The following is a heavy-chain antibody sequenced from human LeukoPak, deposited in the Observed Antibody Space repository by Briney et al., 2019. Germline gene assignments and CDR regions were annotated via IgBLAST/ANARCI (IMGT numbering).Heavy chain of an antibody. D-gene: IGHD3-22*01. V-gene: IGHV4-4*07. CDR1: GGSISSYY. Sequence: SETLSLTCTVSGGSISSYYWSWIRQPAGKGLEWIGRIYTSGSTNYNPSLTSRVTMSVDTSKNQFSLKLSSVTAADTAVYYCARDRREYYDSSGYYWVNDYWGQGTLVTVSS. CDR3: ARDRREYYDSSGYYWVNDY. J-gene: IGHJ4*02. CDR2: IYTSGST.